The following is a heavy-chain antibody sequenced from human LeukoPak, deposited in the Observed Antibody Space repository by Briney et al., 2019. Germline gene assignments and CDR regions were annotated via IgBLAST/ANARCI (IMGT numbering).Heavy chain of an antibody. CDR1: GFTFSTYD. Sequence: PGGSLRLSCAASGFTFSTYDMHWVRQPTGKGLEWVSGIGTAGDIYYAGSVKGRFTISRDNSKNTLYLQMNSLRAEDTAVYYCARSGYSYGTLFDYWGQGTLVTVSS. J-gene: IGHJ4*02. D-gene: IGHD5-18*01. CDR2: IGTAGDI. CDR3: ARSGYSYGTLFDY. V-gene: IGHV3-13*01.